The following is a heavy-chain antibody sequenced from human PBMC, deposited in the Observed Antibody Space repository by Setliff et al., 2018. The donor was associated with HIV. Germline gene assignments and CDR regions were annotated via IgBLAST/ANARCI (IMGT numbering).Heavy chain of an antibody. CDR2: ISGSGGRT. J-gene: IGHJ6*03. D-gene: IGHD6-13*01. CDR3: ARGPRIAAAAPYYYYYMDV. CDR1: GFTFSDYD. V-gene: IGHV3-23*01. Sequence: PGGSLRLSCAASGFTFSDYDMTWVRQAPGKGLEWVSSISGSGGRTYYTDFVKGRFTISRDNSKDTVFLQMDSLRSEDTAVYYCARGPRIAAAAPYYYYYMDVWGKGTTVTVSS.